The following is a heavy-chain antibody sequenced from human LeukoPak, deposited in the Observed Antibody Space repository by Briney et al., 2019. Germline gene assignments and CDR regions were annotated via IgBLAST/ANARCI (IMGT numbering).Heavy chain of an antibody. D-gene: IGHD3-22*01. Sequence: GGSLRLSCAASGFTFSSYAMSWVRQAPGKGLEWVSAISGSGGSTYYADSVKGRFTISRDNFKNTLYLQMNSLRAEDTAVYYCAKEQDYYDSSGYFRAFDYWGQGTLVTVSS. CDR3: AKEQDYYDSSGYFRAFDY. J-gene: IGHJ4*02. V-gene: IGHV3-23*01. CDR1: GFTFSSYA. CDR2: ISGSGGST.